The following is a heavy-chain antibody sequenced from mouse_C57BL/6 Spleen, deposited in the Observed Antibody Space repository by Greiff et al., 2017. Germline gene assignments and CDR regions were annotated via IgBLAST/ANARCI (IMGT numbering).Heavy chain of an antibody. CDR3: ARQRYYYGSSYSAMDY. CDR2: ISSGGSYT. V-gene: IGHV5-6*01. J-gene: IGHJ4*01. D-gene: IGHD1-1*01. Sequence: EVQGVESGGDLVKPGGSLKLSCAASGFTFSSYGMSWVRQTPDKRLEWVATISSGGSYTYYPDSVKGRFTISRDNAKNTLYLQMSSLKSEDTAMYYCARQRYYYGSSYSAMDYWGQGTSVTVSS. CDR1: GFTFSSYG.